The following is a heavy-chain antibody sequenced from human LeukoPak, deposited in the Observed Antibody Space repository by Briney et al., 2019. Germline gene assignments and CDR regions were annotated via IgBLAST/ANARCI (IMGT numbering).Heavy chain of an antibody. D-gene: IGHD6-6*01. CDR2: IKQDGSQQ. V-gene: IGHV3-7*01. CDR1: GFTFTRYW. J-gene: IGHJ4*02. Sequence: GSLRLSCATSGFTFTRYWMSWIRQAPGKGLEWVANIKQDGSQQYYLDSVEGRFTISRDNAKNSLYLQMNNLRAEDTAVYYCSSGIYSSSYWGQGTLVTVSS. CDR3: SSGIYSSSY.